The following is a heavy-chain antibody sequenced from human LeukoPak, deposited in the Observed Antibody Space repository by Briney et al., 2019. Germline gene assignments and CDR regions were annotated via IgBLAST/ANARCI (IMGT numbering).Heavy chain of an antibody. Sequence: GGSLRLSCAASGFTFSSYEMNWVRQAPGKGLEWVSYISSSGSTIYYADSVKGRFTISRDNAMNSLYLQMNSLRAEDTAVYYCARDRRVRGVMVQFDYWGQGTLVTVSS. J-gene: IGHJ4*02. CDR2: ISSSGSTI. V-gene: IGHV3-48*03. D-gene: IGHD3-10*01. CDR1: GFTFSSYE. CDR3: ARDRRVRGVMVQFDY.